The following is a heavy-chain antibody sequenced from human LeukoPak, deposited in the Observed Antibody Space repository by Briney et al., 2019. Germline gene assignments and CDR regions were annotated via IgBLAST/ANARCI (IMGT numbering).Heavy chain of an antibody. D-gene: IGHD3-3*01. CDR2: IYYSGST. CDR3: ARYYDFWSGYYHAFDI. CDR1: GGSISSYY. J-gene: IGHJ3*02. V-gene: IGHV4-59*01. Sequence: SETLSLTCTVSGGSISSYYWSWIRQPPGKGLEWIGYIYYSGSTNYNPSLKSRVTISVDTSKNQFSLKLSSVTAADTAVYYCARYYDFWSGYYHAFDIWGQGTMVTVSS.